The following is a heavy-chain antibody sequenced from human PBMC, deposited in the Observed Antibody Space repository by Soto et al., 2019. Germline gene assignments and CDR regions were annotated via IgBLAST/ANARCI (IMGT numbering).Heavy chain of an antibody. V-gene: IGHV1-2*04. D-gene: IGHD2-15*01. Sequence: ASVKVSCKASGYTFTGYYMHWVRQAPGQGLEWMGWINPNSGGTNYAQKFQGWVTMTRDTSISTAYMELGRLRSDDTAVYYCAREGSGGSFFYEGYYYYMDVWGKGTTVTVSS. CDR1: GYTFTGYY. CDR2: INPNSGGT. J-gene: IGHJ6*03. CDR3: AREGSGGSFFYEGYYYYMDV.